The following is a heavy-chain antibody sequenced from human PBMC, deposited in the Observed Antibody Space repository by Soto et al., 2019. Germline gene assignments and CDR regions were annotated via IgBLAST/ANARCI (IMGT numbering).Heavy chain of an antibody. Sequence: QVQHVQSGAEVKKPGASVKVSCKASGYTFTSYAIHWVRQAPGQRPEWMGWINAGNGNTKYSQKFQGRVTITRDTSASTAYMEVSGLRFEDTAVYYCARGSEPAYSSWYVNGDYWGPGTLVTVSS. D-gene: IGHD6-13*01. V-gene: IGHV1-3*01. CDR3: ARGSEPAYSSWYVNGDY. CDR1: GYTFTSYA. J-gene: IGHJ4*02. CDR2: INAGNGNT.